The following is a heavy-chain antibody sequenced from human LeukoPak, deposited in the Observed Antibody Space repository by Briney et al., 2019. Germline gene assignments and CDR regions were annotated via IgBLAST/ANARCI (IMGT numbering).Heavy chain of an antibody. CDR2: INTDGSST. V-gene: IGHV3-74*01. Sequence: GGSLRLSCAASGFTFSSYWMHWVRQAPGKGLVWVSRINTDGSSTGYADSVKGRFTISRDNAKNSLYLQMNSLRDEDTALYYCAKGARVDYYDSSGYYERGGFDYWGQGTLVTVSS. J-gene: IGHJ4*02. CDR1: GFTFSSYW. CDR3: AKGARVDYYDSSGYYERGGFDY. D-gene: IGHD3-22*01.